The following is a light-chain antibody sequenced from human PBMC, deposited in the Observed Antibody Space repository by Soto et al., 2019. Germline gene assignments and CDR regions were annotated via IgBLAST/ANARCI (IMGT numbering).Light chain of an antibody. CDR1: SSDVGGYNY. CDR2: EVS. Sequence: QSALTQPASVSGSPGQSITISCTGTSSDVGGYNYVTWYQQHPGKAPKLMIYEVSNRPSGVSNRFSGSKSGNTASLTISGLQAEDEADYYCSSYTSSSTPSYVEFGGGTKLTVL. V-gene: IGLV2-14*01. CDR3: SSYTSSSTPSYVE. J-gene: IGLJ2*01.